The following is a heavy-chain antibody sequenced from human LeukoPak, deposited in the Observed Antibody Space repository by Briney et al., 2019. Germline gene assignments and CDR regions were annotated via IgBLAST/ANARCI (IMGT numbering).Heavy chain of an antibody. Sequence: SETLSLTFAVYGGSFSGYYWSWIRQPPGKGLEWIGEINHSGSTNYNPSLKSRVTISVDTSKNQFSLKLSSVTAADTAVYYCARFKTYYDILTTGYYYYYGMDVWGQGTTVTVSS. D-gene: IGHD3-9*01. V-gene: IGHV4-34*01. CDR3: ARFKTYYDILTTGYYYYYGMDV. J-gene: IGHJ6*02. CDR2: INHSGST. CDR1: GGSFSGYY.